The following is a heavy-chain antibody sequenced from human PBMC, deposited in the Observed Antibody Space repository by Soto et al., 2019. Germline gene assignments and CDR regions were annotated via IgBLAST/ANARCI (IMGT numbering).Heavy chain of an antibody. D-gene: IGHD3-16*01. V-gene: IGHV4-38-2*01. CDR2: ISYSAKT. Sequence: SSETLSLTCGVSGYSITSGFYWGWVRQSPGKGLEWIGTISYSAKTFYNPSLASRFSMAVDSSKNQFSLRLTSVTAADTALYYCTRGAGAPWVRFDSWGRG. CDR3: TRGAGAPWVRFDS. J-gene: IGHJ4*02. CDR1: GYSITSGFY.